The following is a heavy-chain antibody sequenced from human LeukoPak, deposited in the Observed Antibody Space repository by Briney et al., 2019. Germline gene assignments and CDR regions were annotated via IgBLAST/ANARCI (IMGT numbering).Heavy chain of an antibody. J-gene: IGHJ4*02. V-gene: IGHV3-74*01. Sequence: PGGSLRLSCEDSGFTFSSYWMHWVRQAPGKGLVWVSRINSDGYSISYADSVKGRFTISRENAKNTLYLQMNSLSVEDTAVYYCARATAVAGTDSWGQGTLVTVSS. D-gene: IGHD6-19*01. CDR2: INSDGYSI. CDR1: GFTFSSYW. CDR3: ARATAVAGTDS.